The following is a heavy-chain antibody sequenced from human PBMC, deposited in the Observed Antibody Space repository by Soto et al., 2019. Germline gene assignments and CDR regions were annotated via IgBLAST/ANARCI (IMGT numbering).Heavy chain of an antibody. J-gene: IGHJ3*02. D-gene: IGHD6-13*01. CDR3: ARAGYPLDAFDI. V-gene: IGHV3-53*01. CDR2: IYSGGST. CDR1: GFAVSSKY. Sequence: GGSLRLSCAASGFAVSSKYMSWVRQAPGKGLEWVSVIYSGGSTYYADSVKGRFTISRDNSKNTLYLQMNSLRAEDTAVYYCARAGYPLDAFDIWGQGTMVTVSS.